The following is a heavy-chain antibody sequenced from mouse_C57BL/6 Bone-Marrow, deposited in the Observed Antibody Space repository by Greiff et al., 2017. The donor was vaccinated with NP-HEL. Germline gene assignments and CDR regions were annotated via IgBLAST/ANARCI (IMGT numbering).Heavy chain of an antibody. CDR1: GYSITSGYY. Sequence: VQLQQSGPGLVKPSQSLSLTCSVTGYSITSGYYWNWIRQFPGNKLEWMGYISYDGSNNYNPSLKNRISITRDTSKNQFFLKLNSVTTEDTATYYCAREITTVVAPYWGQGTLVTVSA. V-gene: IGHV3-6*01. CDR2: ISYDGSN. CDR3: AREITTVVAPY. D-gene: IGHD1-1*01. J-gene: IGHJ3*01.